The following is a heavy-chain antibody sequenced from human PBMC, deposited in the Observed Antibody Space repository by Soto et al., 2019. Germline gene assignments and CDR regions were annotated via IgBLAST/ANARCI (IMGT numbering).Heavy chain of an antibody. D-gene: IGHD2-15*01. J-gene: IGHJ4*02. V-gene: IGHV3-23*01. Sequence: EVQLLESGGGLVQPGGSLRLSCTASGFTFSDHAMTWVRQAPGKGLEWLSGISGGGTGAYYADSVKGRFTVSRDNSNNPVFLQMDSLRVEDTAVYYCAIDLSWHTHWGQGTLVTVSS. CDR3: AIDLSWHTH. CDR2: ISGGGTGA. CDR1: GFTFSDHA.